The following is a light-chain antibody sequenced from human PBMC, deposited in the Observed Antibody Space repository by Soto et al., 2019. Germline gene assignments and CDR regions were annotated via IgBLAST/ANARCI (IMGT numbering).Light chain of an antibody. J-gene: IGLJ3*02. CDR3: SSFASSSTWV. CDR1: SSDVGAYNY. CDR2: EVT. V-gene: IGLV2-8*01. Sequence: QSALTQPPSASGSPGQSVTISCTGTSSDVGAYNYVSWYQQHAGKAPKLVIYEVTKRPSGVPDRFSGSKSGNTASLTVSGLQAEDEADYYCSSFASSSTWVFGGGTQLTVL.